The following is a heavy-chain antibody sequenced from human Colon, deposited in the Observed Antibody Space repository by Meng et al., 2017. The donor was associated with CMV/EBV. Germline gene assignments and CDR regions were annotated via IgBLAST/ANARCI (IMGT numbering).Heavy chain of an antibody. CDR2: IYYSGMT. Sequence: SETMSLTCTVSGGSISTSRYYWAWIRQPPGKGLEWIGNIYYSGMTYYNPSLKSRVAISKDTYKNQFSLKLRSVTAADTAVYYCASGYCSSDSCYTGEDWFDPWGQGTLVTVSS. CDR1: GGSISTSRYY. CDR3: ASGYCSSDSCYTGEDWFDP. V-gene: IGHV4-39*07. D-gene: IGHD2-2*02. J-gene: IGHJ5*02.